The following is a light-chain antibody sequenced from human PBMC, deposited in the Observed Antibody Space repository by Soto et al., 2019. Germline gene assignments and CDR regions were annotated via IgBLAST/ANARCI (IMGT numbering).Light chain of an antibody. CDR2: GTG. CDR1: QSVSSSY. Sequence: EIVLMQSPGTLSLSPGQRATLSCRASQSVSSSYLAWYQHKRGQAPRLLMFGTGSRATGIPDRFSGTGSGTDFTLIINRLEPEDFAVYYCQQYSSTPHTFGQGTKLEIK. CDR3: QQYSSTPHT. J-gene: IGKJ2*01. V-gene: IGKV3-20*01.